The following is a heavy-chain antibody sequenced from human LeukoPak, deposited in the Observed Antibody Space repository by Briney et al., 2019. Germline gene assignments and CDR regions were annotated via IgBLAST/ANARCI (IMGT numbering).Heavy chain of an antibody. CDR2: IKQDGSEK. V-gene: IGHV3-7*01. Sequence: PGGSLRLSCAASGFTFSTYWMSWVRQAPGKGLEWVANIKQDGSEKYYVDSVEGRFTISRDNARNSLYLQMNSLRAEDTAVYYCARSLGQNWFDPWGQGTLVTVSS. CDR3: ARSLGQNWFDP. J-gene: IGHJ5*02. CDR1: GFTFSTYW. D-gene: IGHD7-27*01.